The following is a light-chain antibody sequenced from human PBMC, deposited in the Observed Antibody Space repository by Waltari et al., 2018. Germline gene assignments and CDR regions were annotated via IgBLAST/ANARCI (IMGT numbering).Light chain of an antibody. V-gene: IGKV2-30*01. CDR3: LQVPFT. CDR1: QSLLYSNGNVY. CDR2: QVS. J-gene: IGKJ3*01. Sequence: GVLTQSPLSLAVTLGQPPSLSSKSSQSLLYSNGNVYLDWYLQRPGQSPRRLIYQVSKRDSGVPDRFSGSGSDTDFTLRISRVEADDVGTYYCLQVPFTFGPGTKMEVK.